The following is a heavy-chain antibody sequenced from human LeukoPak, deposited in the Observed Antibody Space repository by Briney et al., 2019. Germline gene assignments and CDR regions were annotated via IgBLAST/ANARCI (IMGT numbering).Heavy chain of an antibody. J-gene: IGHJ3*02. CDR2: IYYSGST. D-gene: IGHD2-2*01. Sequence: SETLSLTCTVSGGSISSYYWSWIRQPPGKGLEWIGYIYYSGSTNYNPSLKSRVTISVDTSKNQFSLKLSSVTAADTAVYYCARIPNCSSTSCDHDAFDIWGQGTIVTVSS. CDR3: ARIPNCSSTSCDHDAFDI. CDR1: GGSISSYY. V-gene: IGHV4-59*01.